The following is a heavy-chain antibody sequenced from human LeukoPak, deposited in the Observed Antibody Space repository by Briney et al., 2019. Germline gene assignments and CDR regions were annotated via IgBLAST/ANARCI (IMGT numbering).Heavy chain of an antibody. CDR2: IYYSGST. D-gene: IGHD3-22*01. J-gene: IGHJ4*02. CDR1: GGSLSSYY. Sequence: PSETLSLTCTVSGGSLSSYYWSWIRQPPGKGLEWIGYIYYSGSTNYNPSLKSRVTISVDTSKNQFSLKLSSVTASGTAVYYCARDRGRNYYYDSSGYSYFDYWGQGTLVTVSS. CDR3: ARDRGRNYYYDSSGYSYFDY. V-gene: IGHV4-59*01.